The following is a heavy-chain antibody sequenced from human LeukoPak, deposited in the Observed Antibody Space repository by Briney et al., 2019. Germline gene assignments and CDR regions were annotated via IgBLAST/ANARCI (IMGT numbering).Heavy chain of an antibody. CDR1: GGSISSSSYY. V-gene: IGHV4-39*07. CDR3: AREDLSNYFDY. J-gene: IGHJ4*02. CDR2: IYYSGST. D-gene: IGHD3-3*01. Sequence: SETLSLTCTVSGGSISSSSYYWGWIRQPPGKGLEWIGSIYYSGSTYYNPSLKSRVTISVDTSKNQFSLKLSSVTAADTAVYYCAREDLSNYFDYWGQGTLVTVSS.